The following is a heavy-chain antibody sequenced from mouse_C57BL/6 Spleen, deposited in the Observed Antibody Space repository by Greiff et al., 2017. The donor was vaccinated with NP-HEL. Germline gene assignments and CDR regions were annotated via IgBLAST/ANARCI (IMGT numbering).Heavy chain of an antibody. V-gene: IGHV1-26*01. CDR3: ARYYYHGFAY. Sequence: VQLQQSGPELVKPGASVKISCKASGYTFTDYYMNWVKQSHGKSLEWIGDINPNNGGTSYNQKFKGKATLTVDKSSSTAYMELRSLTSEDSAVYYCARYYYHGFAYWGQGTLVTVSA. CDR2: INPNNGGT. D-gene: IGHD2-4*01. J-gene: IGHJ3*01. CDR1: GYTFTDYY.